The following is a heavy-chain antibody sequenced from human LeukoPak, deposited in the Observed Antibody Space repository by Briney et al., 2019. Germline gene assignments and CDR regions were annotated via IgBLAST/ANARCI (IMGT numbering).Heavy chain of an antibody. J-gene: IGHJ4*02. V-gene: IGHV5-51*01. Sequence: GESLQISCKGSGDHFTSYWIGWVRPMPGKGLEWMGIIYPGDSDTRYSPSSQGQVNISADKSISTAYLQWSSLKASDTAMYYCARDYSSSYDYWGQGTLVTVSS. D-gene: IGHD6-13*01. CDR3: ARDYSSSYDY. CDR1: GDHFTSYW. CDR2: IYPGDSDT.